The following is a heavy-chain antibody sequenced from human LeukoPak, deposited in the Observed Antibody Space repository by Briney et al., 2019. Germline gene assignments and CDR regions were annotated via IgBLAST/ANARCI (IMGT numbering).Heavy chain of an antibody. Sequence: PSETLSLTCTVSGGSISSGGYYWSWIRQHPAKGPEWIGYIYYSGSTYYNPSLKSRVTISVDTSKNQFSLKLSSVTAADTDVYFCARVTIFGGNPRGGYFDYWGQGTLVTVS. J-gene: IGHJ4*02. V-gene: IGHV4-31*03. CDR1: GGSISSGGYY. D-gene: IGHD3-3*01. CDR2: IYYSGST. CDR3: ARVTIFGGNPRGGYFDY.